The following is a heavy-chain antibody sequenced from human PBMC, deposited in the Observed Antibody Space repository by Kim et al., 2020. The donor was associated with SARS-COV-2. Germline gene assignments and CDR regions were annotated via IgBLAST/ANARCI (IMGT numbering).Heavy chain of an antibody. CDR1: GGSFSGYY. V-gene: IGHV4-34*01. CDR2: INHSGST. D-gene: IGHD4-17*01. CDR3: ARGISTVTAP. Sequence: SETLSLTCAVYGGSFSGYYWSWIRQPPGKGLEWIGEINHSGSTNYNPSLKSRVTISVDTSKNQFSLKLSSVTAADTAVYYCARGISTVTAPWGQGTLVTVSS. J-gene: IGHJ5*02.